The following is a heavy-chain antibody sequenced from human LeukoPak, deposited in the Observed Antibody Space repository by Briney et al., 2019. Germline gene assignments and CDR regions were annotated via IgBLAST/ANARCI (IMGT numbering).Heavy chain of an antibody. CDR2: IIPILGIA. J-gene: IGHJ5*02. D-gene: IGHD3-10*01. Sequence: GASVKVSCKASGGTFSSYAISWVRQATGQGREWMGRIIPILGIANYAQKFQGRVTITADKSTSTAYMELSSLRSEDTAVYYCAREGDGSGSYGWFDPWGQGTLVTVSS. CDR1: GGTFSSYA. CDR3: AREGDGSGSYGWFDP. V-gene: IGHV1-69*04.